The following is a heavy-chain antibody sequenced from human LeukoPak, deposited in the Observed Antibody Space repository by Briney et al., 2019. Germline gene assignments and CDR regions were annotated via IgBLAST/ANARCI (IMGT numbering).Heavy chain of an antibody. D-gene: IGHD6-19*01. CDR3: AKRSAESSGYFDY. J-gene: IGHJ4*02. V-gene: IGHV3-23*01. CDR2: ITGSGAST. Sequence: PGGSLRLSCAASGFTFITYSMTWVRQAPGRGLEWVSAITGSGASTDYADSVKGRFTISRDNPKNTLYLQMNSLRAEDTAVYYCAKRSAESSGYFDYWGQGTLVTVSS. CDR1: GFTFITYS.